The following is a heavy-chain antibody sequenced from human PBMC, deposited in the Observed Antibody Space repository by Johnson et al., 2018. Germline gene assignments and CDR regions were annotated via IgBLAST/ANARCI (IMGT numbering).Heavy chain of an antibody. CDR3: GRVWRGYDSFDY. CDR2: ISTYNGDR. CDR1: GYTFTRYG. J-gene: IGHJ4*02. V-gene: IGHV1-18*01. D-gene: IGHD5-12*01. Sequence: QVQLVESGAEVKKPGASVKVSCKASGYTFTRYGITWVRQAPGQGLEWMGWISTYNGDRNYAQKLQGRVTMTTDTSTTTAYMELRSRRSDDTAVYYFGRVWRGYDSFDYWGQGTLVT.